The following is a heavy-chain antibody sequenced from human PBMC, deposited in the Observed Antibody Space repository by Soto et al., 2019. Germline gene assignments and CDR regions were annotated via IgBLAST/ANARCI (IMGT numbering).Heavy chain of an antibody. J-gene: IGHJ6*02. CDR3: ARDDLSIAVAGLSYYYGMDV. CDR2: ISSSSSTI. D-gene: IGHD6-19*01. V-gene: IGHV3-48*02. CDR1: GFTFSSYS. Sequence: EVQLVESGGGLVQPGGSLRLSCAASGFTFSSYSMNWVRQAPGKGLEWVSYISSSSSTIYYADSVKGRFTISRDNAKNSLYLQMNRLRDEDTDVYYCARDDLSIAVAGLSYYYGMDVWGQGTTVT.